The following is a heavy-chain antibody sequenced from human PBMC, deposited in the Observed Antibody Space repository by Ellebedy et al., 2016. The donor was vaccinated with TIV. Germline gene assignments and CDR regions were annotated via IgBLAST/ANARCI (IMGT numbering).Heavy chain of an antibody. CDR1: GFSFRSHW. CDR2: INQGGSER. Sequence: GESLKISCGSSGFSFRSHWMTWVRQAPGKGLEWVANINQGGSERHYVDSVKGRFTISRDNAKKSLYLESNSLRAEDTAVYYCATDGGYGDYLSPAHAFEIWGQGTVVAVSS. D-gene: IGHD4-17*01. CDR3: ATDGGYGDYLSPAHAFEI. J-gene: IGHJ3*02. V-gene: IGHV3-7*01.